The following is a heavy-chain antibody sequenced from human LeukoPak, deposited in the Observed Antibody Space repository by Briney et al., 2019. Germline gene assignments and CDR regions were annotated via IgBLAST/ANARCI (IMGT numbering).Heavy chain of an antibody. D-gene: IGHD5-24*01. CDR2: IIPIFGTA. J-gene: IGHJ5*02. Sequence: KISCKGSGYSFTSYWISWVRQAPGQGLEWMGGIIPIFGTANYAQKFQGRVTITADESTSTAYMELSSLRSEDTAVYYCARGGDGYSVIRFDPWGQGTLVTVSS. CDR3: ARGGDGYSVIRFDP. CDR1: GYSFTSYW. V-gene: IGHV1-69*01.